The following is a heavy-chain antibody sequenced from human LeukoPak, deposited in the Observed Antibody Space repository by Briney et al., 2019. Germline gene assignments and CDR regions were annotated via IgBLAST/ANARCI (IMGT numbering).Heavy chain of an antibody. Sequence: PGGSLRLSCAASGFSISSSAMNWVRQAPGKGLEWVGRIRSKTDGGTTDYAVSVQGRFTISRDDSKNTLYLQMSSLKTEDAAVYYCAKHIYGVVSIQQWGQGTLVTVSS. D-gene: IGHD3-3*01. J-gene: IGHJ1*01. CDR2: IRSKTDGGTT. CDR1: GFSISSSA. V-gene: IGHV3-15*01. CDR3: AKHIYGVVSIQQ.